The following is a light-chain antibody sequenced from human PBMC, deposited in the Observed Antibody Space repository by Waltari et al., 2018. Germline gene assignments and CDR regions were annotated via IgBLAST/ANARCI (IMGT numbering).Light chain of an antibody. Sequence: DIVMTQSPDSLAVSLGERATINCKSSQSVLYSYYNKNYLAWYQQKPGQPPKLLIYWASTRESGVPDRFSGSGSGTDFTLTISSLRAEDVAVYYCQQHYSTPPTFGQGTKLEIK. CDR2: WAS. CDR3: QQHYSTPPT. CDR1: QSVLYSYYNKNY. V-gene: IGKV4-1*01. J-gene: IGKJ2*01.